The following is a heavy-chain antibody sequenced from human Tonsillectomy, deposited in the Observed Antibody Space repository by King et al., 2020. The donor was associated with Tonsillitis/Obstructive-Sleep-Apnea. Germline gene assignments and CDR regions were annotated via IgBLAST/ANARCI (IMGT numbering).Heavy chain of an antibody. CDR1: GFTFNTYG. CDR2: IWFDATNK. Sequence: VQLVESGRCVVQPGRSLRLSCAASGFTFNTYGIHWVRQAPGKGLEWVAVIWFDATNKYYADSVKGRFTISRDNSKNTVYLQMNSLRAEDTAVYYCTRVRGHGMDVWGQGTTVTVSS. J-gene: IGHJ6*02. CDR3: TRVRGHGMDV. V-gene: IGHV3-33*01.